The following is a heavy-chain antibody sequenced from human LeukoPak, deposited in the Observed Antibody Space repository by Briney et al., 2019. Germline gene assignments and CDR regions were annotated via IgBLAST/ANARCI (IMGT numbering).Heavy chain of an antibody. Sequence: ASVKVSCKASGGTFTSYGISWVRQAPGQGLEWMGWISAYNGNTNYAQKLQGRVTMTTDTSTSTAYMELRSLRSDDTAVYYCARDGRVRGVIPSEDYWGQGTLVTVS. CDR2: ISAYNGNT. CDR3: ARDGRVRGVIPSEDY. CDR1: GGTFTSYG. J-gene: IGHJ4*02. D-gene: IGHD3-10*01. V-gene: IGHV1-18*01.